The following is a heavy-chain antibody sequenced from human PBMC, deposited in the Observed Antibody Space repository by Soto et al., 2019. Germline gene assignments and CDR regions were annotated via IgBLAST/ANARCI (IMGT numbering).Heavy chain of an antibody. D-gene: IGHD3-3*01. CDR1: RFSLSTSGVG. Sequence: QITLKESGPTLVKPTQTRTLTCTFSRFSLSTSGVGVGWIRQPPGKALEWLALIYWDDDNRYSPSLKSRLTITKDTSKNQVVLTMTNMDPVDTATYYCAHFLVDFWSDNGGHSWFDPRGQGTLVTVSS. CDR3: AHFLVDFWSDNGGHSWFDP. V-gene: IGHV2-5*02. J-gene: IGHJ5*02. CDR2: IYWDDDN.